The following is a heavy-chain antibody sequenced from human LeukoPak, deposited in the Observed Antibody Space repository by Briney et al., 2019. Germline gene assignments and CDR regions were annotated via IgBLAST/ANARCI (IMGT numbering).Heavy chain of an antibody. Sequence: PGGSLRLSCAASGFTFSTYAIHWVRQAPGKGLEWVAVISYDGRQKYYADSVKGRFTISRDNSKNTLFLQMNSLRDEDTAVYYCTRVYLKRLTAGYFDHWGQGTLVTVSP. CDR2: ISYDGRQK. CDR1: GFTFSTYA. V-gene: IGHV3-30*14. J-gene: IGHJ4*02. CDR3: TRVYLKRLTAGYFDH. D-gene: IGHD2-8*01.